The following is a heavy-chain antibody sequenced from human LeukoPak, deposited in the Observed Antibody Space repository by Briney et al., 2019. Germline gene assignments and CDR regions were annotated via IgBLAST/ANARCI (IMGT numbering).Heavy chain of an antibody. J-gene: IGHJ4*02. CDR3: ARDKSGIDY. Sequence: ASVNVSCKTSGYMFTGYYIHWVRRAPGQGLERMGWINSNSGDTKYAQKFQGRVTMARDTSITTVYMELSSLRSDDTAVYYCARDKSGIDYWGQGTLVTVSS. CDR1: GYMFTGYY. CDR2: INSNSGDT. D-gene: IGHD1-26*01. V-gene: IGHV1-2*02.